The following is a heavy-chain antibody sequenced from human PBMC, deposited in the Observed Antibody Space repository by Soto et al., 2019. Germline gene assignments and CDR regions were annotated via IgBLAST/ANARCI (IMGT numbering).Heavy chain of an antibody. J-gene: IGHJ6*02. CDR1: GFTFSSYG. Sequence: PGGSLRLSCAASGFTFSSYGMHWVRQAPGKGLEWVAVISYDGSNKYYADSVKGRFTISRDNSKNTLYLQMNSLRAEDTAVYYCAKDFYGYSSSWYVLPTYYYYYGMDVWGQGTTVTV. CDR2: ISYDGSNK. D-gene: IGHD6-13*01. V-gene: IGHV3-30*18. CDR3: AKDFYGYSSSWYVLPTYYYYYGMDV.